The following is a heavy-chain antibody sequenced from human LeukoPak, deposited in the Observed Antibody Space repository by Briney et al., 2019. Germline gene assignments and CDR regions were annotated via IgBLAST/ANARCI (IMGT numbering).Heavy chain of an antibody. J-gene: IGHJ4*02. CDR1: GGSISSSSYY. V-gene: IGHV4-61*05. D-gene: IGHD2-21*01. CDR3: ARHLNNCGDDCYIFDY. Sequence: SETLSLTCTVSGGSISSSSYYWSWIRQPPGKGLEWMGYIYYSGSTNYNPSLKSRVTISVDTSKNQFSLRVSSVTAADTAVYYCARHLNNCGDDCYIFDYWGQGTLVTVSS. CDR2: IYYSGST.